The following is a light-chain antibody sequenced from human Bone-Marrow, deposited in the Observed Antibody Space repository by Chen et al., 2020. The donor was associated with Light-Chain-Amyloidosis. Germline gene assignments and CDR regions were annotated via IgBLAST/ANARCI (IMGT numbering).Light chain of an antibody. V-gene: IGLV2-23*01. CDR1: SSDVGSYDP. CDR2: EGS. CDR3: CSYAGSSTYV. Sequence: SALTQPASVSGSPGLSFTIPCTGTSSDVGSYDPVSWYQQHPGKAPKLMIYEGSQRPSGVSNRFSGSKSGNTASLTISGLQAEDEADYYCCSYAGSSTYVFGTGTKVTVL. J-gene: IGLJ1*01.